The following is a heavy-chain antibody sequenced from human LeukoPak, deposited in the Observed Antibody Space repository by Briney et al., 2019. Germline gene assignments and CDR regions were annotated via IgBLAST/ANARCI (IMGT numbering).Heavy chain of an antibody. CDR1: IGSISSSKW. Sequence: SETLSLTCSVSIGSISSSKWWSWVRQSPVKGLEWIGEIYLYGTTNYNPSFTSRVTMSVDTSKNQFSLKLSSVSAADTAVYYCARGKYYYGSGSYAIDYWGQGALVTVSS. CDR3: ARGKYYYGSGSYAIDY. J-gene: IGHJ4*02. CDR2: IYLYGTT. V-gene: IGHV4-4*02. D-gene: IGHD3-10*01.